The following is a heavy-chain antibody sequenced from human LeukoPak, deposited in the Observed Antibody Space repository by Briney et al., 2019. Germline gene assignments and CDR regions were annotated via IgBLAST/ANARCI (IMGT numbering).Heavy chain of an antibody. V-gene: IGHV3-74*01. CDR1: GFTLSVYS. J-gene: IGHJ5*02. Sequence: PGGSLRLSCAASGFTLSVYSMHWVRQAPGKGLVWVSRINTDGSSTNYADSVKGRFTISRDNAKNTLYLQMHSPRAEDTAVYCCAREIVVAGTRAWFDPWGQGTLVTVSS. CDR3: AREIVVAGTRAWFDP. CDR2: INTDGSST. D-gene: IGHD6-19*01.